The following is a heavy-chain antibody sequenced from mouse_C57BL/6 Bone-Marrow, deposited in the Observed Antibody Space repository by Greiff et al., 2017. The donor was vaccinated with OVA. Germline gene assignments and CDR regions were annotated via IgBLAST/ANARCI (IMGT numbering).Heavy chain of an antibody. V-gene: IGHV1-81*01. CDR2: IYPRNGNT. D-gene: IGHD2-5*01. CDR3: ARCYSNYPFDY. J-gene: IGHJ2*01. Sequence: VQGVESGAELARPGASVKLSCKASGYTFTSYGISWVKQRTGQGLEWIGEIYPRNGNTYYNEKFKGKATLTEDKSSSTAYMELRSLTSEDSAVYFCARCYSNYPFDYWGQGTTLTVSA. CDR1: GYTFTSYG.